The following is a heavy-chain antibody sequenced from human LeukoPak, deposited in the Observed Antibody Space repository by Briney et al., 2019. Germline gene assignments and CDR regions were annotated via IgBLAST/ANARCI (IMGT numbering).Heavy chain of an antibody. CDR1: GYTFIRYG. J-gene: IGHJ6*03. Sequence: ASVTVSCKASGYTFIRYGISWVRQAPGQGLECMGWISVYNGHTNYSHNLQDRVTMTTDTSTSTVYMELRSLRSDDTAVYYCARQYGAGRYYYYMDVWGKGTTVTVSS. D-gene: IGHD3-10*01. V-gene: IGHV1-18*01. CDR2: ISVYNGHT. CDR3: ARQYGAGRYYYYMDV.